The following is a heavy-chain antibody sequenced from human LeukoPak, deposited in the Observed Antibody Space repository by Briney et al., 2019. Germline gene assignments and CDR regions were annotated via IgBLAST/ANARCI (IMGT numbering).Heavy chain of an antibody. CDR3: ATRLTADSYEASDI. CDR2: ISSGSHHK. J-gene: IGHJ3*02. D-gene: IGHD6-13*01. Sequence: GGSLRLSCAGSGFTFSRFSMIWVRQAPGKGLEWVASISSGSHHKYHADSVKGRFTVSRDNDKNSLSLQMNSLRAEDTALYYCATRLTADSYEASDIWGQGTMVTVSS. V-gene: IGHV3-21*06. CDR1: GFTFSRFS.